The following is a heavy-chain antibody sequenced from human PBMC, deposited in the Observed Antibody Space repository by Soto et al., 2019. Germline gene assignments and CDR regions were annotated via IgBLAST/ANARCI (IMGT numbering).Heavy chain of an antibody. J-gene: IGHJ6*02. D-gene: IGHD3-10*01. CDR3: AREKYYYGSGKDGMDV. V-gene: IGHV4-31*03. CDR1: GGSISSGCYY. Sequence: SETLSLTGTVCGGSISSGCYYWTWIRQHPGKGLEWIGYIYYIGSTYYNPSLKSRVTISVDTSKNQFSLKLSSVTAADTAVYYCAREKYYYGSGKDGMDVWGQGTTVAFSS. CDR2: IYYIGST.